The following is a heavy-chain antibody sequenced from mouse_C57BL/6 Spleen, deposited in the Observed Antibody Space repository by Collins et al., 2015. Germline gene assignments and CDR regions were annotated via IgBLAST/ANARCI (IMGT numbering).Heavy chain of an antibody. Sequence: QVQLQQPGAELVRPGSSVKLSCEASGYTFTSYWMHWVKQRPIQGLEWIGNIDPSDSETHYNQKFKDKATLTVDKSSSTAYMQLSSLTSEDSAVYYCARYYGSSYWYFDVWGTGTTVTVSS. CDR3: ARYYGSSYWYFDV. D-gene: IGHD1-1*01. CDR1: GYTFTSYW. J-gene: IGHJ1*03. V-gene: IGHV1-52*01. CDR2: IDPSDSET.